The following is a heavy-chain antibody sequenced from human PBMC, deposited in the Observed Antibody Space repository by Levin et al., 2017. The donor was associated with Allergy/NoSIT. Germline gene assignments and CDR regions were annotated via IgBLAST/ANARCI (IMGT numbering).Heavy chain of an antibody. CDR2: IYSGGGT. D-gene: IGHD6-19*01. J-gene: IGHJ5*02. CDR1: AASIPGYY. Sequence: SQTLSLTCTVSAASIPGYYWSWIRQPPGKGLEWIGYIYSGGGTNYNPSLKSRVTMSVDSSKNHFTLRLTSVTAADTAVYYCARDHTSGWNWFDPWGQGILVTVSS. V-gene: IGHV4-59*01. CDR3: ARDHTSGWNWFDP.